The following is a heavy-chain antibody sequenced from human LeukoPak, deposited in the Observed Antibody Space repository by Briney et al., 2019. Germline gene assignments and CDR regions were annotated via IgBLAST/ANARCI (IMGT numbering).Heavy chain of an antibody. J-gene: IGHJ4*02. V-gene: IGHV3-7*05. CDR2: INQDGSEK. CDR3: ARDYVWGSDRYTDY. D-gene: IGHD3-16*02. Sequence: GGSLRLSCAASGFTFSSYWMTWVRQAPGKGLEWVANINQDGSEKYYVDSVKGRFTISRDNAKNSLYLQMNSLRAEDTAVYYCARDYVWGSDRYTDYWGQGTLVTVSS. CDR1: GFTFSSYW.